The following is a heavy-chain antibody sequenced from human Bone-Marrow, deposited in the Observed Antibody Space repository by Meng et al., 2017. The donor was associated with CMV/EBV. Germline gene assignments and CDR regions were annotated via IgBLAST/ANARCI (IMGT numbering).Heavy chain of an antibody. CDR3: ARNYISGSIDY. CDR1: GFTFTSSG. D-gene: IGHD3-10*01. CDR2: IDGSGTNT. J-gene: IGHJ4*02. V-gene: IGHV3-23*01. Sequence: GESLKISCALSGFTFTSSGMGWVRHVPGKGLEWLSTIDGSGTNTHYADSLKGRFTISRDNSKNTLYLQMNSLRAEDTALYYCARNYISGSIDYWGQGTLVTVSS.